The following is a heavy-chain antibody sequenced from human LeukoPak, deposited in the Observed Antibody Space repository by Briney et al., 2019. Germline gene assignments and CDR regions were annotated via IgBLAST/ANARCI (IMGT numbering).Heavy chain of an antibody. D-gene: IGHD3-10*01. V-gene: IGHV1-2*02. Sequence: ASVKVSCKASGYTFTGYYMHWVRQAPGQGLEWMGWINPNSGGTNYAQKLQDRVTMTTDTSTSTAYMELRSLRSDDTAVYYCARNSDDSGGIGDYWGQGTLVTVSS. J-gene: IGHJ4*02. CDR3: ARNSDDSGGIGDY. CDR1: GYTFTGYY. CDR2: INPNSGGT.